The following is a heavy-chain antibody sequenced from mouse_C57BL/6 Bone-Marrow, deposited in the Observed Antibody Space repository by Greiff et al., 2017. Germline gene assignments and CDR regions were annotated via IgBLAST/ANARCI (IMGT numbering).Heavy chain of an antibody. Sequence: EVQLVESEGGLVQPGSSMKLSCTASGFTFSDYYMAWVRQVPEKGLEWVANINYDGSSTYYLDSLKSRFIISRDNAKNILYLQMSSLKSEDTATYYCAREGYGNRYAMDYWGQGTSVTVSS. J-gene: IGHJ4*01. CDR3: AREGYGNRYAMDY. CDR1: GFTFSDYY. CDR2: INYDGSST. D-gene: IGHD2-1*01. V-gene: IGHV5-16*01.